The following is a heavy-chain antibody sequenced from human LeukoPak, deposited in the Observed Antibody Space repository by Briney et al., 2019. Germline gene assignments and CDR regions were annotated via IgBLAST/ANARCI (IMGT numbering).Heavy chain of an antibody. J-gene: IGHJ4*02. V-gene: IGHV3-74*01. CDR1: GFTFSSYW. CDR2: INSDGSST. CDR3: ARGRYYGSGSYLLGY. Sequence: GGSLRLSCAASGFTFSSYWMHWVRQAPGKGLAWVSRINSDGSSTSYADSVKGRFTISRDNAKNTLYLQMNSLRAEDTAVYYCARGRYYGSGSYLLGYWGQGTLVTVSS. D-gene: IGHD3-10*01.